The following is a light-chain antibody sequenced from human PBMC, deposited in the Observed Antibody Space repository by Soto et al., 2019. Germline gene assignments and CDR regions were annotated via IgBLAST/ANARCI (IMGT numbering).Light chain of an antibody. Sequence: QSALTQPASVSGSPGQSITISCTGTSSDVGDHNSVSWYQQQPGKAPKLMIYAVSNRPSGVSNRFSGSKSGNTASLTISGLQADYDADYYCGSYTTSITVIFGGGTQLTVL. CDR1: SSDVGDHNS. J-gene: IGLJ2*01. CDR3: GSYTTSITVI. V-gene: IGLV2-14*03. CDR2: AVS.